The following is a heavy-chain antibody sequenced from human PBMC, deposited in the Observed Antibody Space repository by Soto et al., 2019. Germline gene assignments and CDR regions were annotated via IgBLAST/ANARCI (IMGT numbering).Heavy chain of an antibody. CDR3: ARGPVVTPFVDY. CDR2: IYYSGST. D-gene: IGHD2-21*02. J-gene: IGHJ4*02. V-gene: IGHV4-61*01. CDR1: GGSVTSGNYY. Sequence: PSETLSLTCTVSGGSVTSGNYYWSCMRQPPGKGLEWIGHIYYSGSTNYNPSLKSRVTISVDASKNQFSLKLSSVTAADTAIYYCARGPVVTPFVDYWGQGTLVTVSS.